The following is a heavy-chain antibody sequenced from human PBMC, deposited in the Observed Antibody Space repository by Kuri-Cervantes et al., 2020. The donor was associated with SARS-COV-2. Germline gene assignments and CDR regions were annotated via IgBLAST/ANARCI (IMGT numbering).Heavy chain of an antibody. CDR3: ARLYGSGFYYFDY. Sequence: SVKVSCKASGGTFSSYAIYWVRQPPGQGLEWMGGIIPIFGTGSYAQKFQGRVTITADESTSTAYMELSSLRSEDTAVYYCARLYGSGFYYFDYWGQGTLVTCYS. V-gene: IGHV1-69*13. J-gene: IGHJ4*02. CDR1: GGTFSSYA. D-gene: IGHD3-10*01. CDR2: IIPIFGTG.